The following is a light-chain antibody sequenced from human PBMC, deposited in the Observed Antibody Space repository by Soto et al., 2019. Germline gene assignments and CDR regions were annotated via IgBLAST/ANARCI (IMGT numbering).Light chain of an antibody. CDR1: QGITNY. Sequence: IQLTPSPSSLSAAVGDIVTITCLASQGITNYLAWYKQKPGKATKLLIYAASTLQSGVKSRFSGSGSGKDFAITITSMQAEDFENYYCKQLRMYPSTCGGGTKGDIK. CDR3: KQLRMYPST. V-gene: IGKV1-9*01. CDR2: AAS. J-gene: IGKJ4*01.